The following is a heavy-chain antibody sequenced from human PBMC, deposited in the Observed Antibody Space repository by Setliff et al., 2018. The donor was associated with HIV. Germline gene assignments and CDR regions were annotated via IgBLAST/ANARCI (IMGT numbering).Heavy chain of an antibody. Sequence: TGGSLRLSCAASGFTFSSYAMHWVRQAPGKGLEWVAVISYDGSNKYSADSVKGRFTISRDNSKNTLYLQMNSLRAEDTAVYYCARGHYSSSSGWGQGTLVTVSS. CDR3: ARGHYSSSSG. CDR2: ISYDGSNK. V-gene: IGHV3-30*04. D-gene: IGHD6-6*01. J-gene: IGHJ4*02. CDR1: GFTFSSYA.